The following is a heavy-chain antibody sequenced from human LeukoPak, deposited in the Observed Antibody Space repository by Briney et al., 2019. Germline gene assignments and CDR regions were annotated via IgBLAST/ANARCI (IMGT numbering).Heavy chain of an antibody. CDR3: AKDGGSGILY. V-gene: IGHV3-48*03. CDR1: GFTFSNYE. Sequence: GGSLRLSCAASGFTFSNYEMNWVRQAPGKGLEWISYISASGNPMFYADSVKGRFTISRENAKNSLYLQMNSLRAEDTAIYYCAKDGGSGILYWGQGTLVTVSS. D-gene: IGHD3-10*01. J-gene: IGHJ4*02. CDR2: ISASGNPM.